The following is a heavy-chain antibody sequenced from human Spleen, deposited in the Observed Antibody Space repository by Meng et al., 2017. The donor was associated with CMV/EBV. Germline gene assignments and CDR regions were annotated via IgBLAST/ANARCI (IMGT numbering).Heavy chain of an antibody. CDR2: INHSGST. Sequence: SETLSLTCAVCGGSFSGYYWSWIRQPPGKGLEWIGEINHSGSTNYNPSLKSRVTISVDTSKNQFSLKLSSVTAADTAVYYCARGGTAAAGPYNWFDPWGQGTLVTVSS. D-gene: IGHD6-13*01. CDR3: ARGGTAAAGPYNWFDP. J-gene: IGHJ5*02. CDR1: GGSFSGYY. V-gene: IGHV4-34*01.